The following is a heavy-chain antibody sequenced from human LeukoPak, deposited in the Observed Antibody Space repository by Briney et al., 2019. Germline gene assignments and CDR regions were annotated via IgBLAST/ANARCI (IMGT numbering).Heavy chain of an antibody. CDR3: ARGSIVGATFDY. J-gene: IGHJ4*02. Sequence: GGSLRLSCAASGFTFSSYAMHWVRQAPGKGLEWVAVISYDGSNKYYADSVKGRFTISRDNSKNTLYLQMNSLRAEGTAVYYCARGSIVGATFDYWGQGTLVTVSS. V-gene: IGHV3-30-3*01. CDR1: GFTFSSYA. CDR2: ISYDGSNK. D-gene: IGHD1-26*01.